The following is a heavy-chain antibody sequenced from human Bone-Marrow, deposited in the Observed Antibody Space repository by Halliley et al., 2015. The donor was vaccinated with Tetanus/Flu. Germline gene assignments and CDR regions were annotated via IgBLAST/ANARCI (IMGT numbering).Heavy chain of an antibody. J-gene: IGHJ6*02. CDR3: ARGLGMDV. V-gene: IGHV4-34*01. D-gene: IGHD3-16*01. CDR2: INHGGDS. Sequence: TLSLTCAVYGGSFSGYYWSWVRQPPGKGLEWLGEINHGGDSKYNPSLKSRVTISVDTSKNQFSLKLSSVTAADTAVYYCARGLGMDVWGQGTTVTVSS. CDR1: GGSFSGYY.